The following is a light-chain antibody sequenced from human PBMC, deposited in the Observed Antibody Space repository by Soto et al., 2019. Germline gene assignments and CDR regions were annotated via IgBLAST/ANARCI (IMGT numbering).Light chain of an antibody. V-gene: IGKV1-5*01. J-gene: IGKJ1*01. Sequence: DIQMTQSPSTLSASVGDRVSIACRASQSISSSLAWYQQKPGKAPKLLIYDASSLESGVPSRFRGSGSGTEFTLSINSLQPQDFATYYCQQYHRYSWTFGQGTKVDIK. CDR2: DAS. CDR3: QQYHRYSWT. CDR1: QSISSS.